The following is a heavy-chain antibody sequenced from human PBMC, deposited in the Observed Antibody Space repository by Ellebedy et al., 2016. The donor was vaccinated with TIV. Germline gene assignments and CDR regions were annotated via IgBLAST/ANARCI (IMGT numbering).Heavy chain of an antibody. CDR2: ITTGSSTI. Sequence: GGSLRLSXAASGFTFSSYYMNWVRQAPGKGLEWVAYITTGSSTIYYADSVKGRFTISRDDAKNSLYLQMNSLGAEDTAVYYCARVGSAVDYWGQGTLVTVSS. CDR3: ARVGSAVDY. D-gene: IGHD6-13*01. J-gene: IGHJ4*02. V-gene: IGHV3-48*04. CDR1: GFTFSSYY.